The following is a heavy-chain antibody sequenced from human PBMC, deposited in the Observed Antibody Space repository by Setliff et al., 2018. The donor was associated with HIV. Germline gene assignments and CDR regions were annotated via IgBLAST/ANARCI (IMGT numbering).Heavy chain of an antibody. CDR2: IFASGDT. CDR3: AREHCSGGSCNGFDI. D-gene: IGHD2-15*01. J-gene: IGHJ3*02. CDR1: DASINSYY. Sequence: PSETLSLTCTVSDASINSYYWNWIRQPPGKGLEWIGFIFASGDTKYNPSLQSRVSMSIDTSKNQFSLKLRSVTAADTAMYYCAREHCSGGSCNGFDIWGQGTMVTVSS. V-gene: IGHV4-4*09.